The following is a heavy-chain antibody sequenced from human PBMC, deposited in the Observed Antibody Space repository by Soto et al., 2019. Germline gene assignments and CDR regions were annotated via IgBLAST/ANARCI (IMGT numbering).Heavy chain of an antibody. Sequence: QVQLVQSGAEVKKPGASVKVSCKASGYTFTSYGISWVRQAPGQGLEWMGWISAYNGNTNYVQKLQGRVTMTTDTSTSTDYMELRSLRSDDTAVYYYARAPRPNYYDRSSLEAFNICGQGTMVTVSS. J-gene: IGHJ3*02. CDR2: ISAYNGNT. CDR3: ARAPRPNYYDRSSLEAFNI. V-gene: IGHV1-18*01. CDR1: GYTFTSYG. D-gene: IGHD3-22*01.